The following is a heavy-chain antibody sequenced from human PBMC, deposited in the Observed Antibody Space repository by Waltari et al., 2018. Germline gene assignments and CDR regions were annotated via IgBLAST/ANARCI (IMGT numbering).Heavy chain of an antibody. Sequence: EVQLVESGGGLIQPGGSLRLSCAASGFIFSYHDLSWVRQPPGKGLEWVLVIYAAGGTYYADSVKGRFTISRDTSKSTLYLQMDRLRVEDSAVYYCARAGLGSPLEWQRMFDSWGQGTLVTVSS. J-gene: IGHJ4*02. CDR1: GFIFSYHD. CDR2: IYAAGGT. D-gene: IGHD5-12*01. CDR3: ARAGLGSPLEWQRMFDS. V-gene: IGHV3-53*01.